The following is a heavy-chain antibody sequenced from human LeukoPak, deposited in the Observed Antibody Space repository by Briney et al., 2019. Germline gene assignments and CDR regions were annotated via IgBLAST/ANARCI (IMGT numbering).Heavy chain of an antibody. CDR3: ASADYGSGDLYPLDY. V-gene: IGHV4-31*03. CDR2: IYYSGST. D-gene: IGHD3-10*01. J-gene: IGHJ4*02. CDR1: GGSISSGGYY. Sequence: SETLSLTCTVSGGSISSGGYYWSWIRQHPGKGLEWIGYIYYSGSTYYNPSLKSRVTISVDTSKNQFSLKLSSVTAADTAVYYCASADYGSGDLYPLDYWGQGTLVTVSS.